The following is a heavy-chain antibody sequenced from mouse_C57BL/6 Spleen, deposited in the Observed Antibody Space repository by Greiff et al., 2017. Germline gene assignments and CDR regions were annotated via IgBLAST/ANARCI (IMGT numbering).Heavy chain of an antibody. CDR2: ILPGSGST. Sequence: VQLQQSGAELMKPGASVKLSCKATGYTFTGYWIEWVKQRPGHGLEWIGEILPGSGSTNYSEKFKGKATFTADTSSNTAYMQLSSLTTEDSAIYYCARVGYYGSSPYYAMDYWGQGTSVTVSS. J-gene: IGHJ4*01. V-gene: IGHV1-9*01. D-gene: IGHD1-1*01. CDR1: GYTFTGYW. CDR3: ARVGYYGSSPYYAMDY.